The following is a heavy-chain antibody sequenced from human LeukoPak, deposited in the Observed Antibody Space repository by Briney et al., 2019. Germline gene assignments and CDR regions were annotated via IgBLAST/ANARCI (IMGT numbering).Heavy chain of an antibody. CDR2: IFHTGDV. CDR3: ARVVASTSIDS. J-gene: IGHJ4*02. D-gene: IGHD2-15*01. CDR1: GYSINSGYF. V-gene: IGHV4-38-2*02. Sequence: SETLSLTCTVSGYSINSGYFWGWVRQPPGKGPEWIGSIFHTGDVYYNPSLRSRVTVSVDTSRNQVSLKVTSVTAADTALYYCARVVASTSIDSWGQGILVTVSS.